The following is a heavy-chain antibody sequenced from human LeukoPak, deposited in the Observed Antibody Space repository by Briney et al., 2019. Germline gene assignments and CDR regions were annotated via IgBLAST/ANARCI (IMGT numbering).Heavy chain of an antibody. CDR3: AKWGTMVRGVSNWFDP. CDR1: GFTFTNYA. V-gene: IGHV3-23*01. Sequence: GGSLRLSCAASGFTFTNYAMNWVRQAPGKGLEWVSVIRGSGRGTDYADSAKGRFTISRDNSNNILYLQMNSLRAEDTAVYYCAKWGTMVRGVSNWFDPWGQGTLVTVSS. D-gene: IGHD3-10*01. CDR2: IRGSGRGT. J-gene: IGHJ5*02.